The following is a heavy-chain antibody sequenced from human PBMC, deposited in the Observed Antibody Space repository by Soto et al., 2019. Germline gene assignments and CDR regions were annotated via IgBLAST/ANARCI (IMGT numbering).Heavy chain of an antibody. D-gene: IGHD7-27*01. Sequence: QVPLVQSGAEVRKPGASVKVSCKASGYTFSSYAMPWVRQAPGQRLEWMGWINAGYGNTKSSQKFQDRVTLSRDTPASTAYMELTSLRSEDTAVYYCARDTGDGTFDFWGQGTLVTVSS. V-gene: IGHV1-3*01. CDR2: INAGYGNT. CDR3: ARDTGDGTFDF. CDR1: GYTFSSYA. J-gene: IGHJ4*02.